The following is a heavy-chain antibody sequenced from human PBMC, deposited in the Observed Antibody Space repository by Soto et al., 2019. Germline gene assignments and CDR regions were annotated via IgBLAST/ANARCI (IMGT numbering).Heavy chain of an antibody. J-gene: IGHJ4*02. CDR1: GFTFSNSW. D-gene: IGHD4-17*01. Sequence: EVQLVESGGGLVKPGGSLRLSCAASGFTFSNSWMNWVRQAPGKGLEWVGRIKSKTDGGTTDYVVPVKGRFTISRDDSKNTLYLQMDSLNTEDTAVYYCTTQISTVTYYFDYWGQGTLVTVSS. CDR3: TTQISTVTYYFDY. CDR2: IKSKTDGGTT. V-gene: IGHV3-15*07.